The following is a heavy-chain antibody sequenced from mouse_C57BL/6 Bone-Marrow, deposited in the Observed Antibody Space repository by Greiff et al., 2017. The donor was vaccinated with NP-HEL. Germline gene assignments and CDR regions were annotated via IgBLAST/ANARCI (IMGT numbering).Heavy chain of an antibody. Sequence: VQLVESGPELVKPGASVKISCKASGYTFTDYYINWVKQRPGQGLEWIGWIFPGSGSTYYNEKFKGKATLTVDNSSSTAYMLLSSLTSEDSAVYFCARSGIFHYYGSSYFYWYFDVWGTGTTVTVSS. CDR2: IFPGSGST. J-gene: IGHJ1*03. CDR1: GYTFTDYY. D-gene: IGHD1-1*01. CDR3: ARSGIFHYYGSSYFYWYFDV. V-gene: IGHV1-75*01.